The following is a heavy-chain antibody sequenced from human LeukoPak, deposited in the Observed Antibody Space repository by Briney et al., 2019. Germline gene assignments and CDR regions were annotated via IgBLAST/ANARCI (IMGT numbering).Heavy chain of an antibody. J-gene: IGHJ4*02. CDR3: ARVSSYSSSWYGGLDY. CDR2: INHSGST. V-gene: IGHV4-34*01. CDR1: GGSISSYY. D-gene: IGHD6-13*01. Sequence: PSETLSLTCTVSGGSISSYYWSWIRQPPGKGLEWIGEINHSGSTNYNPSLKSRVTISVDTSKNQFSLKLSSVTAADTAVYYCARVSSYSSSWYGGLDYWGQGTLVTVSS.